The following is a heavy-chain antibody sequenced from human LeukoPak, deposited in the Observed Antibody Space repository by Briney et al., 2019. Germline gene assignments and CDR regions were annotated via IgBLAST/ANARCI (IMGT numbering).Heavy chain of an antibody. J-gene: IGHJ4*02. D-gene: IGHD3-3*01. CDR1: GFTFSSYA. Sequence: GGSLRLSCAASGFTFSSYAMHWVRQAPGKGLEWVAVISYDGSNKYYADSVKGRFTISRDNSKNTLYLQMNSLRAEDTAVYYCARDGSYDFWSGYSGYFYYWGQGTLVTVSS. CDR3: ARDGSYDFWSGYSGYFYY. CDR2: ISYDGSNK. V-gene: IGHV3-30*04.